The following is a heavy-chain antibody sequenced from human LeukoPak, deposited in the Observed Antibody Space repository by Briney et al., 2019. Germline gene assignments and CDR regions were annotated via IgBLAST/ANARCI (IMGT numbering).Heavy chain of an antibody. CDR2: ISGRGGGT. CDR3: AKRGVVIRVILVGFHKEAYYFDS. CDR1: GITLSNYA. V-gene: IGHV3-23*01. D-gene: IGHD3-22*01. Sequence: GGSLRLSCAVSGITLSNYAISWVRQAPGKGLEWVAGISGRGGGTHYADSVKGRFTISRDNPKNTLYLQMNNLRAGDTAVYFCAKRGVVIRVILVGFHKEAYYFDSWGQGALVTVSS. J-gene: IGHJ4*02.